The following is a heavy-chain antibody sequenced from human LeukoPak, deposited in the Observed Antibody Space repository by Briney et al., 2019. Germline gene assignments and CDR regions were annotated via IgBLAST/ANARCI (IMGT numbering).Heavy chain of an antibody. J-gene: IGHJ4*02. D-gene: IGHD3-10*01. CDR2: ISKSGSNI. CDR1: GFTFSSYE. CDR3: ARTIRGY. Sequence: GGSLRLSCTASGFTFSSYEMNWVRQAPGKGLEWVSYISKSGSNIHYADSVKGRFTISRDNAKNSLYLQMNSLRAEDTAVYYCARTIRGYWGQGTLVTVSS. V-gene: IGHV3-48*03.